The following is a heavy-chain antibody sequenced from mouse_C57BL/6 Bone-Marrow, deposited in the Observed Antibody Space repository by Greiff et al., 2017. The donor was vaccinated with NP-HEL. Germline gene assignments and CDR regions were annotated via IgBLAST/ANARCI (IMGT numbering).Heavy chain of an antibody. CDR2: INPNNGGT. J-gene: IGHJ2*01. D-gene: IGHD2-13*01. CDR3: ALSTMATDFDY. Sequence: VQLQPSGPELVKPGASVKISCKASGYTFTDYYMNWVKQSHGKSLEWIGDINPNNGGTSYNQKFKGKATLTVDKSSSTAYMELRSLTSDDSAVYYCALSTMATDFDYWGQGTTLTVSS. V-gene: IGHV1-26*01. CDR1: GYTFTDYY.